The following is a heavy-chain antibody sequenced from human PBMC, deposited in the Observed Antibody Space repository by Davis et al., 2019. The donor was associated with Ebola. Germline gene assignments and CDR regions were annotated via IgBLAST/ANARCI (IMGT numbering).Heavy chain of an antibody. D-gene: IGHD6-6*01. CDR2: VNSYGST. CDR1: GVSITSANFY. J-gene: IGHJ1*01. CDR3: ARVIATRPVYFQE. Sequence: LRLSCTVSGVSITSANFYWTWIRQSAGKGLEWIGHVNSYGSTNYNPSLRSRVVITLDASKKQFSLMMSSVTAADTAIYYCARVIATRPVYFQEWGQGTVVTVSS. V-gene: IGHV4-61*09.